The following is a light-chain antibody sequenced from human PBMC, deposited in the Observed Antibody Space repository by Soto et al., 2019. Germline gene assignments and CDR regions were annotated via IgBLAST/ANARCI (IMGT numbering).Light chain of an antibody. V-gene: IGKV1-33*01. CDR3: QQYDNLPVT. Sequence: DIQMTQSPPSLSASVGDRVTITCQASQDINNYLNWFQQKPGKAPDLLIYAASNLKTGCPSRFSGGESGTKFTFTISSLQPEDGATCYCQQYDNLPVTFGGGTKVEIK. CDR2: AAS. J-gene: IGKJ4*01. CDR1: QDINNY.